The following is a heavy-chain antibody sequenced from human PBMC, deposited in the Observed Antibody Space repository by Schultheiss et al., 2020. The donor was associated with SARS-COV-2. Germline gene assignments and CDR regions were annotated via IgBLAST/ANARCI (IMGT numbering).Heavy chain of an antibody. D-gene: IGHD1-26*01. J-gene: IGHJ4*02. V-gene: IGHV1-18*04. CDR2: ISPYNGNT. CDR1: GYSFTTYG. Sequence: ASVKVSCKASGYSFTTYGITWVRQDPGQGLEWMGWISPYNGNTFYAQKLQGRVIMTTDTSTNAAYMELRSLRSDDTAVYYCARHHPVGATIPAPLDYWGQGAQVTVSS. CDR3: ARHHPVGATIPAPLDY.